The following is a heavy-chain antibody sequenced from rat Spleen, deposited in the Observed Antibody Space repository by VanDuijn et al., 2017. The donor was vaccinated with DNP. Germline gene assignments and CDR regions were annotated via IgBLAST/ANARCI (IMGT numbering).Heavy chain of an antibody. CDR3: SRRSGMTTGYFYY. Sequence: EVQLVESGGGLVQPGRSLKLSCAASGFTFSNYDMAWVRQAPTKGLEWVAASISSSGGSTFYRDSVKGRFTVSRDNAKSILYLQMDSLRSEYTATYYCSRRSGMTTGYFYYWRKGIMVTVSS. V-gene: IGHV5-25*01. D-gene: IGHD1-7*01. CDR2: ISSSGGST. J-gene: IGHJ2*01. CDR1: GFTFSNYD.